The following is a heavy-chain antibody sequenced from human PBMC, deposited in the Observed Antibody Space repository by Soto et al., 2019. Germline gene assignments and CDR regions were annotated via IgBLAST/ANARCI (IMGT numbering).Heavy chain of an antibody. Sequence: GGSLRLSCAAPGFTFSNYAMNWIRQAPGKGLEWVSSISGTGANTYYADSVKGRFTISRDNSKNTVSLQMNNLRAEDTALYYCARDDIGAPNAFDMWGQGTMVTVS. CDR3: ARDDIGAPNAFDM. CDR1: GFTFSNYA. CDR2: ISGTGANT. J-gene: IGHJ3*02. D-gene: IGHD2-15*01. V-gene: IGHV3-23*01.